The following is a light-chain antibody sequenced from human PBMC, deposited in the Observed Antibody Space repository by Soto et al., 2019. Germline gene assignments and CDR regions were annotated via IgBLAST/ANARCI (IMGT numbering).Light chain of an antibody. CDR1: QSVSSN. J-gene: IGKJ4*01. V-gene: IGKV3-15*01. CDR3: QQYNKRPLS. CDR2: DAS. Sequence: EIVMTQSPATLSVSPGERATLSCRASQSVSSNFAWYQRKPGQAPRLLIYDASTRASGIPARFSDSGSGPEFTLTISSLQSEDFAVYYCQQYNKRPLSFGGGTKVEIK.